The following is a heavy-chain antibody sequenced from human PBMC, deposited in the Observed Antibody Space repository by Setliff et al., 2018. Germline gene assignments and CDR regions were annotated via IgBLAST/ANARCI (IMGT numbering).Heavy chain of an antibody. Sequence: SETLSLTCTVSGDSLTNYRNYWGWIRQPPGKGLEWIGTVYDSGTTYYNPSLKSRVTIFVDTSKNQFSLNLNSVTAADTGVYYCASCRYQVPYDYWGQGILVTVSS. V-gene: IGHV4-39*01. CDR1: GDSLTNYRNY. CDR2: VYDSGTT. CDR3: ASCRYQVPYDY. D-gene: IGHD2-2*01. J-gene: IGHJ4*02.